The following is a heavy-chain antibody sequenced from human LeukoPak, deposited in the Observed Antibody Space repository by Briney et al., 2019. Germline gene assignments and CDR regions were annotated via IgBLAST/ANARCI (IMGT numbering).Heavy chain of an antibody. Sequence: PGGSLRLSCAASGFTFSSYAMSWVRQAPGKGLEWGSAISGSGGSTYYADSVRGRFTISRDNSKNTLYLQMNSLRAEDTAVYYCAKVWFGDWYYYYYMDVWGKGTTVTVSS. J-gene: IGHJ6*03. CDR1: GFTFSSYA. CDR2: ISGSGGST. V-gene: IGHV3-23*01. CDR3: AKVWFGDWYYYYYMDV. D-gene: IGHD3-10*01.